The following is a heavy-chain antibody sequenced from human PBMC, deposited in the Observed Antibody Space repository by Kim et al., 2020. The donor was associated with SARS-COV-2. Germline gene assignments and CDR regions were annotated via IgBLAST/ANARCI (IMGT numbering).Heavy chain of an antibody. CDR1: GFTFISYA. CDR2: ISYDGSKK. Sequence: GGSLRLSCAPSGFTFISYAMHWVRQAPGKGLEWVAVISYDGSKKYYADSVKGRFTISRDNSKNTLYVQMNSLRAEDTAVYYCAKNFDQGGHYYYYGMDVWGQGTTVTVSS. D-gene: IGHD2-2*01. CDR3: AKNFDQGGHYYYYGMDV. V-gene: IGHV3-30*18. J-gene: IGHJ6*02.